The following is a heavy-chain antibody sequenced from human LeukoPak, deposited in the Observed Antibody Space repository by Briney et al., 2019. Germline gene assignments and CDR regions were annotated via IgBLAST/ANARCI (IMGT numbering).Heavy chain of an antibody. D-gene: IGHD3-10*01. Sequence: KPSETLSLTCAVYGGSFSGYYWSWIRQPPGKGLEWIGEINHSGSNNYNPSLKSRVTISVDTSKNQFSLQLSSVTAADTAVYYCAREASGYFDYWGQGTLVTVSS. CDR3: AREASGYFDY. V-gene: IGHV4-34*01. J-gene: IGHJ4*02. CDR2: INHSGSN. CDR1: GGSFSGYY.